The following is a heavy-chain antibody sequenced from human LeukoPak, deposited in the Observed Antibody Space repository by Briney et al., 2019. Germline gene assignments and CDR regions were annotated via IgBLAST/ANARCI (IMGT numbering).Heavy chain of an antibody. CDR1: GFTFSTYN. CDR3: AELGITMIRGV. J-gene: IGHJ6*04. V-gene: IGHV3-21*01. CDR2: ISSSSSYI. D-gene: IGHD3-22*01. Sequence: GGSLRLSCAAPGFTFSTYNMNWVRQAPGKGLEWVSSISSSSSYIYYADSVKGRFTISRDNAKNSLYLQMNSLRAEDTAVYYCAELGITMIRGVWGKGTTVTISS.